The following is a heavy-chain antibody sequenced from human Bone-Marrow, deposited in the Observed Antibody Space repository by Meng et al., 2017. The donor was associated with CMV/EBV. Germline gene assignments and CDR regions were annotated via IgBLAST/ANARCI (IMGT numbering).Heavy chain of an antibody. V-gene: IGHV2-5*02. CDR3: AHRRGSSKVFDY. Sequence: QITLKESCPMLVKPTQTLTSTCTFSGFSLSTSGVGVGWIRQPPGKALEWLALIYWDDDKRYSPSLKSRLTITKDTSKNQVVLTMTNMDPVDTATYYCAHRRGSSKVFDYWGQGTLVTVSS. CDR2: IYWDDDK. D-gene: IGHD6-6*01. J-gene: IGHJ4*02. CDR1: GFSLSTSGVG.